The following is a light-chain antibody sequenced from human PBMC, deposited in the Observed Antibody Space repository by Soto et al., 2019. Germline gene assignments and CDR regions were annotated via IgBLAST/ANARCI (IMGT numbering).Light chain of an antibody. CDR2: DNT. V-gene: IGLV1-51*01. CDR3: GTWDSSLTAVL. Sequence: QSVLTQPPSVSAAPGQTVTISCSGSSSNIGKNYVSWYQQVPGTAPKIIIYDNTKRPSGIPDRFSGSKSGTSATLGIAGLQTGDEADYYCGTWDSSLTAVLFGGGTKLTVL. CDR1: SSNIGKNY. J-gene: IGLJ2*01.